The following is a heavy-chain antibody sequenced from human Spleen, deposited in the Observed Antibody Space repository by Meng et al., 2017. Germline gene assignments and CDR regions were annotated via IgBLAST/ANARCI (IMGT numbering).Heavy chain of an antibody. CDR3: ARVHSGYVYDY. J-gene: IGHJ4*02. V-gene: IGHV7-4-1*02. CDR1: GYAFTNYA. CDR2: LNPNTGNP. D-gene: IGHD5-12*01. Sequence: QVSLVLSASELKKPWSSVNVSCKPTGYAFTNYAMNWLRQAPGQGLDWMRCLNPNTGNPTYAQGFTGRFVFSLDTSVSTTYLQISSLKAEDTSVYYFARVHSGYVYDYWGQGTLVTVSS.